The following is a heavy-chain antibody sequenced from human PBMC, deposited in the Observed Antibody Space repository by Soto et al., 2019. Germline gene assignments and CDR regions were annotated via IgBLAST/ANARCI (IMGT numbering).Heavy chain of an antibody. J-gene: IGHJ4*02. D-gene: IGHD3-9*01. V-gene: IGHV2-5*01. CDR3: AHSGSRYDILTGPAPGDSFDY. Sequence: ESGPTLVNPTQTLTLTCTFSGFSLSTSGVGVGWIRQPPGKALEWLALIYWNDDKRYSPSLKSRLTITKDTSKNQVVLTMTNMDPVDTATYYCAHSGSRYDILTGPAPGDSFDYWGQGTLVTVSS. CDR2: IYWNDDK. CDR1: GFSLSTSGVG.